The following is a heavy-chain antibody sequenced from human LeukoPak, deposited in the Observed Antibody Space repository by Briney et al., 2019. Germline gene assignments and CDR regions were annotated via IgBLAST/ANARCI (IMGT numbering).Heavy chain of an antibody. V-gene: IGHV3-23*01. CDR1: GFTFSNYA. Sequence: GGSLRLSCAASGFTFSNYAMNWVRQAPGKGLEWVSSINANGGSTYYADSVKGRFTISRDNSKNTLYLQMNSLRAVDTAVYYCAREVVAAAGTVDYWGQGTLVIVSS. CDR3: AREVVAAAGTVDY. CDR2: INANGGST. J-gene: IGHJ4*02. D-gene: IGHD6-13*01.